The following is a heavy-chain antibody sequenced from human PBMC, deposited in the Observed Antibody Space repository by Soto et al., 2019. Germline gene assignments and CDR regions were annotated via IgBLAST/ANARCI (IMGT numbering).Heavy chain of an antibody. Sequence: ASVKVSCKASGYTFTGYYMHWVRQAPGQGLEWMGWINPNSGGTNYAQKFQGWVTMTRDTSISTAYMELSSLRSDDTAVYYCARDDPRILLVPAAISWFDPWGQGTLVTVSS. CDR3: ARDDPRILLVPAAISWFDP. V-gene: IGHV1-2*04. CDR1: GYTFTGYY. D-gene: IGHD2-2*01. J-gene: IGHJ5*02. CDR2: INPNSGGT.